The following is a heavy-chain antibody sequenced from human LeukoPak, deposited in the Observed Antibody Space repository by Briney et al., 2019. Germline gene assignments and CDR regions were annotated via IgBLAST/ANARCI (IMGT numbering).Heavy chain of an antibody. D-gene: IGHD6-6*01. CDR1: GFTFSSYG. V-gene: IGHV3-33*01. J-gene: IGHJ6*03. CDR2: IWYDGSNK. Sequence: GGSLRLSCAASGFTFSSYGMQWVRQAPGKGLEWVAVIWYDGSNKYYADSVKGRFTISRDNSKNTLYLQMNSLRAEDTAVYYCARDRGIAARPGYYSYYMDVWGKGTTVTVSS. CDR3: ARDRGIAARPGYYSYYMDV.